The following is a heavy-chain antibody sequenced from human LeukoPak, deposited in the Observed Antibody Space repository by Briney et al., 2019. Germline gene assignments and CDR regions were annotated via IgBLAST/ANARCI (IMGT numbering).Heavy chain of an antibody. J-gene: IGHJ5*02. CDR3: ASTNIVGATDWFDP. V-gene: IGHV7-4-1*02. CDR1: GYTFTSYA. CDR2: INTNTGNP. Sequence: ASVKVSCKASGYTFTSYAMNWVRQAPGQGLEWMGWINTNTGNPTYAQGFTGRFVFSLDTSVSTAYLQISGLKAEDTAVYYCASTNIVGATDWFDPWGQGTLVTVSS. D-gene: IGHD1-26*01.